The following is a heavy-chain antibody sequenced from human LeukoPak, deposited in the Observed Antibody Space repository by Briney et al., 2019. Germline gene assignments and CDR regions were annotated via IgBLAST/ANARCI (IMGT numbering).Heavy chain of an antibody. D-gene: IGHD2-15*01. CDR1: GYTFTSYD. CDR3: ASAVGVAPHDAFDI. J-gene: IGHJ3*02. CDR2: MNPNSGNT. Sequence: ASVKVSCKASGYTFTSYDINWVRQATGQGLEWMGWMNPNSGNTGYAQKFQGRVTMTRDTSTSTVYMELSSLRSEDTAVYYCASAVGVAPHDAFDIWGQGTMVTVSS. V-gene: IGHV1-8*01.